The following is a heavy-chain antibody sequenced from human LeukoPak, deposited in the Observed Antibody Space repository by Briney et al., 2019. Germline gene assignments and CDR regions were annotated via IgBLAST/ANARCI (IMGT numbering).Heavy chain of an antibody. Sequence: SETLSLTCTVSGGSITSYYWNWLRQPPGKGLEWIGYIYYSGSTSYNPSLRSRVTISLDTSKNQFSLKLTSVTAADTALYYCARQSQGYCGSTNCHSWFDPWGQGTLVTVSS. CDR3: ARQSQGYCGSTNCHSWFDP. V-gene: IGHV4-59*08. D-gene: IGHD2-2*01. CDR2: IYYSGST. J-gene: IGHJ5*02. CDR1: GGSITSYY.